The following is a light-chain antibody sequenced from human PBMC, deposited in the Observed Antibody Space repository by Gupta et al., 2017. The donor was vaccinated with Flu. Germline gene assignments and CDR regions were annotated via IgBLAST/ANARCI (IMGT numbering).Light chain of an antibody. CDR1: QDIGNF. J-gene: IGKJ4*01. V-gene: IGKV1-33*01. Sequence: DIQMTQSPSPLSASVGDRVSITCQTSQDIGNFLNWYQQKPGKAPKLLIYDASNLETGVPSRFSGSGSGTEFTLTISSLQPADLATYYCQQYDDLPLTCGGGTKVEIK. CDR3: QQYDDLPLT. CDR2: DAS.